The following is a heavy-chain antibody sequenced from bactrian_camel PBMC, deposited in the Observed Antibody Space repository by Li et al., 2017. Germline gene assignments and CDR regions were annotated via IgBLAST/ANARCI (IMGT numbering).Heavy chain of an antibody. CDR2: LWIGGATT. Sequence: HVQLVESGGGSVQPGGSLRLSCSASGNTGHYCMGWFRQAPGKDREGVAVLWIGGATTSYADSVKGRFIITRDKAKDLVYLQMNGLQPEDTGMYYCAADQLYGTCRDVLDFPARGQGTQVTVS. CDR3: AADQLYGTCRDVLDFPA. D-gene: IGHD7*01. V-gene: IGHV3S53*01. CDR1: GNTGHYC. J-gene: IGHJ4*01.